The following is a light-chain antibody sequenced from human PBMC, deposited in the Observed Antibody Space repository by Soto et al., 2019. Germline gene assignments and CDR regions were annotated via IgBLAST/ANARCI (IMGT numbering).Light chain of an antibody. CDR3: KQSVQCPRT. V-gene: IGKV2D-29*01. CDR2: EVS. J-gene: IGKJ4*02. Sequence: DIVLTQTPVSLSVTPGQPASISCTSIQSLLGSAGQTYLSWYLQKPGHPPQLLIFEVSNHFSGVSDRFSGSGSGTDFTLKISRVEAEDVGVYYCKQSVQCPRTFGGGTKVEIK. CDR1: QSLLGSAGQTY.